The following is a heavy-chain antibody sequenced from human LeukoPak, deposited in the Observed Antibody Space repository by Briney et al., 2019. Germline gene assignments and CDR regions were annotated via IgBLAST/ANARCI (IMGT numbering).Heavy chain of an antibody. CDR3: ARDSKALGDAFDT. CDR1: GFTFSSYT. CDR2: ISSSSSYI. Sequence: GGSLRLSCAASGFTFSSYTMNWVRQAPGKGLEWVSSISSSSSYIYYADSLKGRFTISRDNAKNSLYLQMNSLRAEDTAVYYCARDSKALGDAFDTWGQGTMVTVSS. V-gene: IGHV3-21*04. J-gene: IGHJ3*02.